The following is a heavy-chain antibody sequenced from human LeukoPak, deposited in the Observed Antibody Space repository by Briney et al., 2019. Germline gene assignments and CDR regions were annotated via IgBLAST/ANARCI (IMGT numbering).Heavy chain of an antibody. CDR3: ARGGAVAVYSYYGMDV. D-gene: IGHD6-19*01. CDR2: IYYSGST. Sequence: NPSETLSLTCSVSGGSISSSNYSWGWIRQPPGKGLEWIGSIYYSGSTYYNPSLKSRVTISVDTSKNQFSLKLSSVTAADTAVYYCARGGAVAVYSYYGMDVWGQGTTVTVSS. V-gene: IGHV4-39*01. CDR1: GGSISSSNYS. J-gene: IGHJ6*02.